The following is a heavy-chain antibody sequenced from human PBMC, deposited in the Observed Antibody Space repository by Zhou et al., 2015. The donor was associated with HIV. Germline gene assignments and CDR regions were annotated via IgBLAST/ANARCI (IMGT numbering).Heavy chain of an antibody. CDR2: ISDDGNLK. V-gene: IGHV3-74*01. CDR3: ASPPAY. J-gene: IGHJ4*02. CDR1: GFTFSVFV. Sequence: DERLVESGGNLVKSGGSLRLTCTTSGFTFSVFVMHWVRQVPGKAPMWVARISDDGNLKTYADSVKGRFTISRDNAKNSLYLQMNSLRAEDTAVYYCASPPAYWGQGTLVTVSS.